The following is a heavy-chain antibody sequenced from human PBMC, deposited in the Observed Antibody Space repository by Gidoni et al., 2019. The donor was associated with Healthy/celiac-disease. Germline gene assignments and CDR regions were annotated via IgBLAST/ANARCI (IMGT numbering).Heavy chain of an antibody. J-gene: IGHJ4*02. V-gene: IGHV4-39*01. Sequence: QLQLQESGPGLVKPSETLSLTCTVAGGSISSSSYYWGWIRQPPGKGLEWIGSIYYSGSTYYNPSLKSRVTISVDTSKNQFSLKLSSVTAADTAVYYCARVRKVLYYFDYWGQGTLVTVSS. D-gene: IGHD2-8*01. CDR1: GGSISSSSYY. CDR2: IYYSGST. CDR3: ARVRKVLYYFDY.